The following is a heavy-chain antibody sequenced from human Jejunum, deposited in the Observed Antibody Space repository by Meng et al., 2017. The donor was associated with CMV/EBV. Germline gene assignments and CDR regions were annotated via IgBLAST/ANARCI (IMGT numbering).Heavy chain of an antibody. CDR1: GFSPSTSGDG. CDR2: IYRGDDK. J-gene: IGHJ4*02. Sequence: QIHFKEFGPTLGNPTQTLTLTVSFSGFSPSTSGDGVGWIRQPPGKALEWLALIYRGDDKRYSPSLNSRLTIAKDTSKNEVVLTLTNMGPIDTGTYYCAHFVGGYYPSRPDYWGQGTLVTVSS. D-gene: IGHD1-26*01. V-gene: IGHV2-5*02. CDR3: AHFVGGYYPSRPDY.